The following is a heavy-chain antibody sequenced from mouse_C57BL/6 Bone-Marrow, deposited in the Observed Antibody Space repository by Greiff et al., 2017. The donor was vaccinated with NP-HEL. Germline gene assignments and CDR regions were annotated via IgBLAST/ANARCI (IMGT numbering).Heavy chain of an antibody. CDR1: GYTFTDYY. J-gene: IGHJ3*01. CDR2: FNPYNGGT. D-gene: IGHD2-3*01. CDR3: ARGWLAWFAY. V-gene: IGHV1-19*01. Sequence: EVKLVESGPVLVKPGASVKMSCKASGYTFTDYYMNWVKQSHGKSLEWIGVFNPYNGGTSYNQKFKGKATLTVDKSSSTAYMELNSLTSEDSAVYYCARGWLAWFAYWGQGTLVTVSA.